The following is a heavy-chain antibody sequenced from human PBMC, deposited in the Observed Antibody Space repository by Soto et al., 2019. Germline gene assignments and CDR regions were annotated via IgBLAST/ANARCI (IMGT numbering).Heavy chain of an antibody. J-gene: IGHJ6*02. V-gene: IGHV3-23*01. CDR2: LSGIGDTT. Sequence: PGGSLRLSCAASGFTFSSYGMNWVRQAPGKGLEGVSALSGIGDTTYYADSVRGRFSISRDNSKNTLYLQMSSLRGEDTAVYYCAKGTQFFYYYAMDVWGQGTTVTVAS. CDR1: GFTFSSYG. CDR3: AKGTQFFYYYAMDV.